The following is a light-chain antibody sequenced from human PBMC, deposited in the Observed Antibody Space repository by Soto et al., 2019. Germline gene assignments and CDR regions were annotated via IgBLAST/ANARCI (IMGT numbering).Light chain of an antibody. CDR1: QSVSNY. CDR2: GAS. Sequence: ETVLTQSPGTLSLSPGESATLSCRASQSVSNYLAWFQQKPAQAPRLLIYGASSRATDIPDRFSGSGSGTDFTLTISRLEPEDFAVYYCHQYGTSPPYTFGQGTKLEI. V-gene: IGKV3-20*01. CDR3: HQYGTSPPYT. J-gene: IGKJ2*01.